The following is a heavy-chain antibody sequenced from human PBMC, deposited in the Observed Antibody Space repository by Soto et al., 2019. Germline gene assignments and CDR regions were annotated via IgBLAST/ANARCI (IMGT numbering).Heavy chain of an antibody. CDR1: GGSISSGVYY. J-gene: IGHJ3*02. Sequence: SETLSLTCTVSGGSISSGVYYVSWIRQHPGKGLEWIVYTYYSGSTYYNPSLKSRVTISVDTYKNQFSLQLSPVTAADTAVYYCASRRHWRSAFDIWGQGTMVTVSS. V-gene: IGHV4-31*03. CDR2: TYYSGST. D-gene: IGHD1-1*01. CDR3: ASRRHWRSAFDI.